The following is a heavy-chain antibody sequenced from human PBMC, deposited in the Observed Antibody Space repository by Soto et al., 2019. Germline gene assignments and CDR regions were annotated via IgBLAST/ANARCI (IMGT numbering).Heavy chain of an antibody. CDR2: ILSLESHK. J-gene: IGHJ4*02. CDR3: ATGLKDTSNRPSFDS. Sequence: PGGSLRLSCSGLGFNFSDYYMNWIRQSPVKGLEWVSSILSLESHKYYAASVMGRFSVSRDNAKRSLFLQMNNLRAEDTGIYFCATGLKDTSNRPSFDSWGPGTPVTVSS. V-gene: IGHV3-11*01. CDR1: GFNFSDYY. D-gene: IGHD2-8*01.